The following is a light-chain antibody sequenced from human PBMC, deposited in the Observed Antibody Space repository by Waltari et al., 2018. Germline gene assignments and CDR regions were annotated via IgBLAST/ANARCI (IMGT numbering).Light chain of an antibody. CDR2: EDS. CDR3: QVWDLNSDHV. Sequence: SYVLTQPPSVSVAPGQTARITCGGDNIGSKGVHWYQQKPGQAPVLVVYEDSDRPSGSPERFSGSNSGNPATRTISRVEAGDEADYICQVWDLNSDHVFGSGTMLTVL. CDR1: NIGSKG. J-gene: IGLJ1*01. V-gene: IGLV3-21*02.